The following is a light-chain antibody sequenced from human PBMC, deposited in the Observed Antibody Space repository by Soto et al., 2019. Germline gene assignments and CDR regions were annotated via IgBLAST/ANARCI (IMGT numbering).Light chain of an antibody. CDR3: QQYGSSPQGLA. CDR2: GAS. V-gene: IGKV3-20*01. J-gene: IGKJ4*01. Sequence: EIVLTQSPGTLSLSPGERAALSCRASQSVSSSDLAWYPQKPGQAPRLLIYGASSRATGIPDRFSGSGSGTDFTLTISRLEPEEFAVYYCQQYGSSPQGLAFGGGTKVEIK. CDR1: QSVSSSD.